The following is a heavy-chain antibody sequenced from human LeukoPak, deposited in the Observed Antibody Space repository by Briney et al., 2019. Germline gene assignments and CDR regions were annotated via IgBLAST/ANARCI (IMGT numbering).Heavy chain of an antibody. CDR2: IYYSGST. J-gene: IGHJ5*02. D-gene: IGHD3-10*01. CDR3: ARDYYGSGLLDP. V-gene: IGHV4-61*01. Sequence: PSETLSLTCTVSGDSISRRNCYWTWIRQPPGKGLEWIGYIYYSGSTNYNPSLKSRVTISVDTSKNQFSLKLSSVTAADTAVYYCARDYYGSGLLDPWGQGTLVTVSS. CDR1: GDSISRRNCY.